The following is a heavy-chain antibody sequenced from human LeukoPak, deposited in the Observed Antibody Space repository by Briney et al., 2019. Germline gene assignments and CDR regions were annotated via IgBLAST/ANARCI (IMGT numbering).Heavy chain of an antibody. D-gene: IGHD4-11*01. V-gene: IGHV4-34*01. CDR3: ARGMTTSYYYYGMDV. CDR1: GGSFSGYY. J-gene: IGHJ6*02. CDR2: INHSGST. Sequence: PSETLSLTCAVYGGSFSGYYWSWIRQPPVKGLEWIGEINHSGSTNYNPSLKSRVTISVDTSKNQFSLKLSSVTAADTAVYYCARGMTTSYYYYGMDVWGQGTTVTVSS.